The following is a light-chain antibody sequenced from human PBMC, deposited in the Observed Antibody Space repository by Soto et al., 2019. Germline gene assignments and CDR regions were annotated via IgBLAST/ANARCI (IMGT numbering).Light chain of an antibody. V-gene: IGLV2-8*01. Sequence: QSVLTQPPSASGSPGQSVTISCTGTSSDVGGYNFVSWYQQHPGKAPKLMIYEVSKRPSGVPDRFSGSKSGTSASLAITGLQAEDEADYYCQSYDSSLSAYVFGTGTKLTVL. CDR2: EVS. CDR1: SSDVGGYNF. J-gene: IGLJ1*01. CDR3: QSYDSSLSAYV.